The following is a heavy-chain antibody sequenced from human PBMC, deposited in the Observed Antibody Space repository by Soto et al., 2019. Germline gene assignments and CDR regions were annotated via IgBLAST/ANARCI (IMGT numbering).Heavy chain of an antibody. CDR1: GFTFSSYW. CDR2: IKQDGSEK. V-gene: IGHV3-7*01. D-gene: IGHD4-17*01. J-gene: IGHJ3*02. Sequence: EVQLVESGGGLVQPGGSLRLSCAASGFTFSSYWMSWVRQAPGKGLEWVANIKQDGSEKYYVDSVKGRFTISRDNAKNSLYLQMNSLRAEDTAVYYCARERETVTDAFDIWGQGTMVTVSS. CDR3: ARERETVTDAFDI.